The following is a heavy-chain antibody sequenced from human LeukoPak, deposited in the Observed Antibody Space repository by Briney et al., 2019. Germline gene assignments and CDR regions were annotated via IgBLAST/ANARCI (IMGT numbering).Heavy chain of an antibody. J-gene: IGHJ4*02. Sequence: SETLSLTXTVSGYSISSGYYWGWIRQPPGKGLEWIGSIYHSGSTYYNPSLKSRVTISVDTSKNQFSLKLSSVTAADTAVYYCASHRYYYDSSGYSTFDYWGQGTLVTVSS. CDR2: IYHSGST. CDR1: GYSISSGYY. CDR3: ASHRYYYDSSGYSTFDY. D-gene: IGHD3-22*01. V-gene: IGHV4-38-2*02.